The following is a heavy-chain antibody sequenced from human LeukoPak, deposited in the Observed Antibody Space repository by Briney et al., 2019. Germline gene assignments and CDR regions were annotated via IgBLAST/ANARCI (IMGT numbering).Heavy chain of an antibody. J-gene: IGHJ4*02. Sequence: PTRGSLRLSCAASGFTFSSYGMHWVRQAPGKGLEWVSYISSSGSTIYYADSVKGRFTISRDNAKNSLYLQMNSLRAEDTAVYYCARDPDYYDSSGYYFFDYWGQGTLVTVSS. D-gene: IGHD3-22*01. CDR3: ARDPDYYDSSGYYFFDY. CDR2: ISSSGSTI. V-gene: IGHV3-48*04. CDR1: GFTFSSYG.